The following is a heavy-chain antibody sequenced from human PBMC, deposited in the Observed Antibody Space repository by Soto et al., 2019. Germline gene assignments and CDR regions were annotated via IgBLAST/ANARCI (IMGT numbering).Heavy chain of an antibody. CDR2: INSDGSST. CDR3: ARTCLVVAAATREDY. CDR1: GFTLSSYW. D-gene: IGHD2-15*01. V-gene: IGHV3-74*01. Sequence: EVQLVESGGAFVQPGGSLRLSCAASGFTLSSYWMHWVRQAPGKGLVWVSRINSDGSSTSYADSVKGRFTISRDNAKNTLYLQMNSLRAEDTAVYYCARTCLVVAAATREDYWGQGTLVTVSS. J-gene: IGHJ4*02.